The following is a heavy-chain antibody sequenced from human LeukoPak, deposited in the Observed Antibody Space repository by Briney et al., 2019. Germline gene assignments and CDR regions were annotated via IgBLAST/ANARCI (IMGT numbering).Heavy chain of an antibody. CDR3: ARGTYDILTAPGGFDP. Sequence: ASVKVSCKASGYTFTNYGISWVRQAPGQGLEWMAWISAYNGDTNYSQKFQGRVTLTTDTSASTAYMGLRSLRSDDTAVYYCARGTYDILTAPGGFDPWGQGTLVTVSS. CDR1: GYTFTNYG. V-gene: IGHV1-18*01. CDR2: ISAYNGDT. J-gene: IGHJ5*02. D-gene: IGHD3-9*01.